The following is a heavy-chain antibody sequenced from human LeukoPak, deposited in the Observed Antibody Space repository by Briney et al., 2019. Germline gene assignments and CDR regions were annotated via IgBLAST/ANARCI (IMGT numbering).Heavy chain of an antibody. D-gene: IGHD4-11*01. CDR1: GYTFTDYY. CDR2: VDPEDGET. CDR3: ATDAYSGLLAY. J-gene: IGHJ4*02. Sequence: GASVKVSCKVSGYTFTDYYMHWVQQAPGKGLEWMGLVDPEDGETIYAEKFQGRVTITADTSTDTAYMELSSLRSEDTAVYYCATDAYSGLLAYCGQGTLVTVSS. V-gene: IGHV1-69-2*01.